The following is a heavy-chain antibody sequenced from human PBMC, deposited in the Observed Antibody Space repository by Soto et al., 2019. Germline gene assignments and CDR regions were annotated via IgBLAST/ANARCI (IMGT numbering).Heavy chain of an antibody. CDR3: ARNYDFWSGYQYNWFDP. Sequence: QVQLVQSGAEVKKPGSSVKVSCKASGGTFSSYAISWVRQAPGQGLEWMGGIIPIFGTANYAQKFQGRVTITADESTSTAYMELGSLRSEDTAVYYCARNYDFWSGYQYNWFDPWGQGTLVTVSS. CDR2: IIPIFGTA. J-gene: IGHJ5*02. V-gene: IGHV1-69*01. CDR1: GGTFSSYA. D-gene: IGHD3-3*01.